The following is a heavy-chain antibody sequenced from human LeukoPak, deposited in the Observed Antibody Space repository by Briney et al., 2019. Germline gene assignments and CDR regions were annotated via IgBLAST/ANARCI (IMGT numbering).Heavy chain of an antibody. CDR3: ATSYARVQVLWSGSQPLYNWFDP. CDR1: GYTLTELS. CDR2: FDPEDGET. V-gene: IGHV1-24*01. J-gene: IGHJ5*02. D-gene: IGHD3-3*01. Sequence: ASVKVSCKVSGYTLTELSMHWVRQAPGKGLEWMGGFDPEDGETIYAQKFQGRVTMTEDTSTDTAYMELSGLRSEDTAVYYCATSYARVQVLWSGSQPLYNWFDPWGQGTLVTVSS.